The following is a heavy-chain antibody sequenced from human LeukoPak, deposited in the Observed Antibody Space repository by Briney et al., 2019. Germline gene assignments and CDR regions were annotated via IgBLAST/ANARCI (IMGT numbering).Heavy chain of an antibody. J-gene: IGHJ4*02. CDR3: AKDVGGAPPYGTDY. Sequence: GGSLRLSCAASGFIFSTYAMHWVRQAPGKGMDYVSGISYDGGRTYYANSVKGRFTISRDNSKNTLYLQMGSLRAEDMAIYYCAKDVGGAPPYGTDYWGQGTLVTVSS. CDR2: ISYDGGRT. CDR1: GFIFSTYA. D-gene: IGHD1-1*01. V-gene: IGHV3-64*01.